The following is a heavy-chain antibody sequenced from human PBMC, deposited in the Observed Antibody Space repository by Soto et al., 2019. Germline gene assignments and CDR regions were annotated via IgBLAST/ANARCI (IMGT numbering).Heavy chain of an antibody. CDR3: AKQQVGVMRALDY. Sequence: EVQILQSGGGLEQPGGSLRLSCAASGFTFSNYAMSWIRQAPGKGLEWVSTIRETGNTYYADSVRGRFATSRDNSENTLYLQMSSLRAEDTAVYYCAKQQVGVMRALDYWGQGTLVTVSS. CDR2: IRETGNT. CDR1: GFTFSNYA. D-gene: IGHD3-16*01. V-gene: IGHV3-23*01. J-gene: IGHJ4*02.